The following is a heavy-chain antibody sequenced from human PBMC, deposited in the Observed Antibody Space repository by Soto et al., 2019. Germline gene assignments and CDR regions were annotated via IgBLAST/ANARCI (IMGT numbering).Heavy chain of an antibody. CDR2: INPNSGGT. CDR1: GYTFTGYY. D-gene: IGHD4-17*01. J-gene: IGHJ4*01. Sequence: ASVKVSCKASGYTFTGYYMHWVRQAPGQGLEWMGWINPNSGGTNYAQKFQGRVTMTRDTSISTAYMELSRLRSDDTAVYYCARVLPPPYYGGNSDYFDYWGHGTLVTVSS. CDR3: ARVLPPPYYGGNSDYFDY. V-gene: IGHV1-2*02.